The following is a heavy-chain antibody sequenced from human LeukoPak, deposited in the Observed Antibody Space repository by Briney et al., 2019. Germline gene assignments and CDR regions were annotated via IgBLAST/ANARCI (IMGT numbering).Heavy chain of an antibody. J-gene: IGHJ4*02. Sequence: CGPTLVKPTQTLTLTCTFSGFSLSTSGVGVGWIRQPPGKALEWLALIYWDDDKRYSPSLKSRLTITKDTSKNQVVLTMTNMDHVDTATYYCARRIRVAAAHYYFDYWGQGTLVTVSS. CDR3: ARRIRVAAAHYYFDY. V-gene: IGHV2-5*02. CDR1: GFSLSTSGVG. CDR2: IYWDDDK. D-gene: IGHD6-13*01.